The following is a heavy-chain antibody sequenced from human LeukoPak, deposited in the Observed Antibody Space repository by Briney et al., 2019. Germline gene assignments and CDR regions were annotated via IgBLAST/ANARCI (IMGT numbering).Heavy chain of an antibody. CDR1: GYTFTGYY. CDR3: ARGFMITFGGVIVIFRD. J-gene: IGHJ4*02. D-gene: IGHD3-16*02. Sequence: GASVKVSCKAAGYTFTGYYMHWGRQAPGQGLEWVGWIEPNSGGTNYAQKFQGRVTMTRDTSISTAYTELSRLRSDDTAVYYCARGFMITFGGVIVIFRDWGQGTLVTVSS. V-gene: IGHV1-2*02. CDR2: IEPNSGGT.